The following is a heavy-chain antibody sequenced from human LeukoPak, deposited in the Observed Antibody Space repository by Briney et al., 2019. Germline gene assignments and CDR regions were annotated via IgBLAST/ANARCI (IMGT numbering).Heavy chain of an antibody. J-gene: IGHJ4*02. CDR1: GYSFTSYW. V-gene: IGHV5-10-1*01. CDR3: ARLNYYDSSGYYSDY. Sequence: GESLRISCKGSGYSFTSYWISWVRQMPGKGLEWMGRIDPSDSYTNYSPSFQGHVTISADKSISTAYLQWSSLKASDTRMYKCARLNYYDSSGYYSDYWGQGTLVTVSS. CDR2: IDPSDSYT. D-gene: IGHD3-22*01.